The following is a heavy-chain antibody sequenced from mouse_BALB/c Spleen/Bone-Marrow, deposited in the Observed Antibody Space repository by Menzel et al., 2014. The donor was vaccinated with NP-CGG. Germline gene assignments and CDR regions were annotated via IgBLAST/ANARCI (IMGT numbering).Heavy chain of an antibody. V-gene: IGHV2-9*02. Sequence: QVQLKESGPGLVAPSQRLSITCTVSGFSLTSYGVHWVRQPPGKGLEWLGVIWAGGSTNYNSALMSRLSISKDNSKSQAFVKMNSLQTDDTAMYYCARGLLRYFAMDYWGQGTSVTVSS. J-gene: IGHJ4*01. D-gene: IGHD1-1*01. CDR3: ARGLLRYFAMDY. CDR1: GFSLTSYG. CDR2: IWAGGST.